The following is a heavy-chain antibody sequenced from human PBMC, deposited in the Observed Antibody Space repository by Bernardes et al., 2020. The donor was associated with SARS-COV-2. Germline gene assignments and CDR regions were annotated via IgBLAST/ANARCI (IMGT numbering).Heavy chain of an antibody. CDR1: GFTFSDYY. CDR3: ARGASSGYRVDY. J-gene: IGHJ4*02. CDR2: ISSSGSTI. V-gene: IGHV3-11*04. D-gene: IGHD3-22*01. Sequence: GGSLRLSCAASGFTFSDYYMSWIRQAPGKGLEWVSYISSSGSTIYYADSVKGRFTISRDNAKNSLWLQMNSLGADDTAVYYCARGASSGYRVDYWGPGTLVTVSS.